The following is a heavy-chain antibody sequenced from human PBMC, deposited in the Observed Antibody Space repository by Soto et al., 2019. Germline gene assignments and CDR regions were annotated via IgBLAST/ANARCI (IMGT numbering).Heavy chain of an antibody. V-gene: IGHV1-69*13. CDR1: GGTFSSYA. D-gene: IGHD2-8*01. CDR2: IIPIFGTA. Sequence: SVKVSCKASGGTFSSYAISWVRQAPGQGLEWMGGIIPIFGTANYAQKFQGRVTITADESTSTAYMELSSLRSEDTAVYYCAREGYCTNGVCHDAFDIWGQGTMVTVSS. CDR3: AREGYCTNGVCHDAFDI. J-gene: IGHJ3*02.